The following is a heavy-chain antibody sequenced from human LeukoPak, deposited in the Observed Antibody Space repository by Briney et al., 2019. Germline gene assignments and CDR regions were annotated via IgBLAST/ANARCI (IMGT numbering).Heavy chain of an antibody. CDR3: ARYSSYNYRVDY. CDR1: GFTFSSYA. V-gene: IGHV3-23*01. Sequence: GGSLRLSCAASGFTFSSYAMSWVRQAPGKGLEWVSAISGSGGSTYYADSVKGRFTISRDNSKNTLYLQMNSLRAEDTAVYYCARYSSYNYRVDYWGQGTLVTVSS. D-gene: IGHD5-12*01. J-gene: IGHJ4*02. CDR2: ISGSGGST.